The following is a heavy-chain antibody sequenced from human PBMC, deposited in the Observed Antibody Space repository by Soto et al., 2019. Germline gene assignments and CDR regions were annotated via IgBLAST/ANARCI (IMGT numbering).Heavy chain of an antibody. J-gene: IGHJ5*02. Sequence: GASVKVSCKASGCTFTSYGISWVRQAPGQGLEWMGWISAYNGNTNYAQKLQGRVTMTTDTSTSTAYMELRSLRSDDTAVYYCARDAIAAAGTSWFDPWGQGTLVTVSS. CDR2: ISAYNGNT. D-gene: IGHD6-13*01. CDR1: GCTFTSYG. V-gene: IGHV1-18*01. CDR3: ARDAIAAAGTSWFDP.